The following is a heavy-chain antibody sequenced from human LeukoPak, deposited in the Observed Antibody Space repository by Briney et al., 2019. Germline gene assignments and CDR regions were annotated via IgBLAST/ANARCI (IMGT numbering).Heavy chain of an antibody. CDR2: ISYHGSDQ. CDR1: RFIFSNYA. Sequence: PGGSLRLSCAASRFIFSNYAMHWVRQAPGKGLDWVAVISYHGSDQYYADSVKGRFTISRDYSKNTLYLQMNSLRTEDTAVYYRARQDCSGGSCYLDYWGQGTLVTVSS. D-gene: IGHD2-15*01. J-gene: IGHJ4*02. CDR3: ARQDCSGGSCYLDY. V-gene: IGHV3-30*04.